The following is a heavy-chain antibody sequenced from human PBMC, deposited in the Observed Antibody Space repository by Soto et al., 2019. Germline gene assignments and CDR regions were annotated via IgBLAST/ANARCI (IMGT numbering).Heavy chain of an antibody. Sequence: SETLSLTCTVSGGSVSSGSYYWSWIRQPPGKGLEWIGYIYYSGSTNYNPSLKSRVTISVDTSKNQFSLKLSSVTAADTAVYYCARLVVPAAPPPHNYYYYGMGVWGQGTTVTVSS. J-gene: IGHJ6*02. CDR2: IYYSGST. CDR3: ARLVVPAAPPPHNYYYYGMGV. D-gene: IGHD2-2*01. CDR1: GGSVSSGSYY. V-gene: IGHV4-61*01.